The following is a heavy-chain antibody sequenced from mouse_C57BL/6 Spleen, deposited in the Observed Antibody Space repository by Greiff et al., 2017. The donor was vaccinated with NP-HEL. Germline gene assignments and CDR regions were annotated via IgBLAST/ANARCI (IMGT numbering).Heavy chain of an antibody. CDR3: ARQGIYYDYDKGYFDV. CDR1: GFTFSSYG. V-gene: IGHV5-6*01. Sequence: EVKLVESGGDLVKPGGSLKLSCAASGFTFSSYGLSWVRQTPDKRLEWVATLSSGGSYTYYPDSVKGRFTISRDNAKNTLYLQMSSLKSEDTAMYYCARQGIYYDYDKGYFDVWGTGTTVTVSS. J-gene: IGHJ1*03. D-gene: IGHD2-4*01. CDR2: LSSGGSYT.